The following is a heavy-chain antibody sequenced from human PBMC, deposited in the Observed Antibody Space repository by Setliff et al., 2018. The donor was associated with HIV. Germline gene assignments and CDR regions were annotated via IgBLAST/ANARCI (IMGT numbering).Heavy chain of an antibody. Sequence: ASVKVSCKASGYTFTDYYMHWVQQAPGKGLEWMGRVDPEDGETIYAEKFQGRVTITADTSTDTAYMELSSLRSEDTAVYYCATVEWEPADYWGQGTLVTGS. J-gene: IGHJ4*02. CDR1: GYTFTDYY. V-gene: IGHV1-69-2*01. CDR3: ATVEWEPADY. CDR2: VDPEDGET. D-gene: IGHD1-26*01.